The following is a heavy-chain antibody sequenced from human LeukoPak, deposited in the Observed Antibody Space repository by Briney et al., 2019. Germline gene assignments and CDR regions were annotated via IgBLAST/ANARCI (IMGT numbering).Heavy chain of an antibody. D-gene: IGHD3-3*01. CDR3: ARRYISTIFGVVIYYFDY. V-gene: IGHV1-18*01. Sequence: ASVKVSFKGSGYTFTSYGITWVRQAPGEGLEWMGWISTYNDNTNYAQKLQGRVTMTTDTSKSTAYMELRSLRSDDTAVYYCARRYISTIFGVVIYYFDYWGQGTMVTVS. CDR1: GYTFTSYG. J-gene: IGHJ4*02. CDR2: ISTYNDNT.